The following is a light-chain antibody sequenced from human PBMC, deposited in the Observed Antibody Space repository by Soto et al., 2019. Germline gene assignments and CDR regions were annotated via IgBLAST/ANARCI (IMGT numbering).Light chain of an antibody. CDR1: QSVLYSSNNKNY. CDR3: QQYYSTPLT. J-gene: IGKJ4*01. V-gene: IGKV4-1*01. Sequence: DIVMTQSPDSLAVSLGERATINCKSSQSVLYSSNNKNYLAWYQQKPGQPPKLLIYWASTRESGVPDRFSGSGSGTEFTLTISSLQAEDVAVYYCQQYYSTPLTFGGGTKGEIK. CDR2: WAS.